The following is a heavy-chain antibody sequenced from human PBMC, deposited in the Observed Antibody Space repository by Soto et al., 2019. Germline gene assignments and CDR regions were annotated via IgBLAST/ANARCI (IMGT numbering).Heavy chain of an antibody. Sequence: QVQVVQSGAEVKKPGASVKVSCKASGYIFINYGISWVRQAPGQGLEWMGWINVYNGNTNYAEQIQGRVTMTTDTSTSTDYMELKSLKSDDTAVYFCARGPDPTYSDYWGQGTLVTVSS. CDR1: GYIFINYG. V-gene: IGHV1-18*01. CDR2: INVYNGNT. CDR3: ARGPDPTYSDY. J-gene: IGHJ4*02.